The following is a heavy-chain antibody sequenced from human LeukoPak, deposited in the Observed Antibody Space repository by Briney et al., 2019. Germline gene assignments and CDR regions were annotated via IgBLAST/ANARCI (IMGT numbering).Heavy chain of an antibody. V-gene: IGHV1-2*02. Sequence: ASVKVSCKASGYTFTGYYMHWVRQAPGQGLEWMGWINPNSGGTDYAQKFQGRVTMTRDTSISTAYMELSRLRSDDTAVYYCARGTGEGYTYGRYYFDYWGQGTLVTVSS. J-gene: IGHJ4*02. CDR2: INPNSGGT. CDR3: ARGTGEGYTYGRYYFDY. CDR1: GYTFTGYY. D-gene: IGHD5-18*01.